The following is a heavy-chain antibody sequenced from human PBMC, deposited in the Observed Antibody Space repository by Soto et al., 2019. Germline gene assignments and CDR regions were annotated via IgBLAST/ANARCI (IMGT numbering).Heavy chain of an antibody. V-gene: IGHV3-23*01. CDR2: TSASGDST. Sequence: EVQLLESGGGLVQPGGSLRLSCAVSGFPFSSSAMSWVRQAPGKGLEWVSSTSASGDSTYYADSVKGRFTISRDNSKNTLYLQMNILRAEDTAVYYCARHGGSGSFDYWGQGTLVTVSS. CDR3: ARHGGSGSFDY. D-gene: IGHD6-19*01. J-gene: IGHJ4*02. CDR1: GFPFSSSA.